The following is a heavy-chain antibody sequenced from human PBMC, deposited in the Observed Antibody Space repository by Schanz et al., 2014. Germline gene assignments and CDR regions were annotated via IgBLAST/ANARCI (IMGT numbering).Heavy chain of an antibody. Sequence: QVQLQQWGAGLLKPSETLSLTCAVYGGSFSGYFWSWTRQSPEKGLEWIGDISHSGRTTYNPSLKSRAAISVDTSKNQFFLKLSAVAAADTAVYYCARHLAESAAAAFDSWGQGTLVAVSS. D-gene: IGHD2-2*01. J-gene: IGHJ4*02. CDR3: ARHLAESAAAAFDS. CDR2: ISHSGRT. CDR1: GGSFSGYF. V-gene: IGHV4-34*01.